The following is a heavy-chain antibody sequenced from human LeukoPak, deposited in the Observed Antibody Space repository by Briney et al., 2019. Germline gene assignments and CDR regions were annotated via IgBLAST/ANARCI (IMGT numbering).Heavy chain of an antibody. J-gene: IGHJ4*02. V-gene: IGHV1-69*01. D-gene: IGHD4-11*01. Sequence: ASVKVSCKASGGTFSSYAISWVRLAPGQGLEWMGGIIPIFGTANYAQKFQGRVTITADESTSTAYMELSSLRSEDTAVYYCASPALTTVTTSSRLDYWGQGTLVTVSS. CDR2: IIPIFGTA. CDR1: GGTFSSYA. CDR3: ASPALTTVTTSSRLDY.